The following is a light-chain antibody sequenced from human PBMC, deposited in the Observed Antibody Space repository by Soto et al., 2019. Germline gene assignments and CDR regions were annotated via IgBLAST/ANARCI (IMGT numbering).Light chain of an antibody. CDR1: QSVSSF. V-gene: IGKV1-39*01. CDR2: AAS. J-gene: IGKJ4*01. CDR3: QQLDRYPFT. Sequence: DIQMTQSPSSLSASVGDRVTITCRASQSVSSFLNWYQQKPGKAPNLLIYAASSLQSGVPSRFRGSGSGTDFTLTISSLQPEDFATYYCQQLDRYPFTFGGGTKVDIK.